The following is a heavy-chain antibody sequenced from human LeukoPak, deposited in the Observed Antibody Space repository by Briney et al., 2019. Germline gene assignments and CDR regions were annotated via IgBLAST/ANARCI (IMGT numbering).Heavy chain of an antibody. Sequence: SETLSLTCTVSGGSISSGDYYWSWIRQPPGKGLEWIGYIYYSGSTYYNPSLKSRVTISVDTSKNQFSQKLSSVTAADTAVYYCARDHSGDDAFDIWGQGTMVTVSS. CDR1: GGSISSGDYY. J-gene: IGHJ3*02. CDR2: IYYSGST. V-gene: IGHV4-30-4*01. D-gene: IGHD2-15*01. CDR3: ARDHSGDDAFDI.